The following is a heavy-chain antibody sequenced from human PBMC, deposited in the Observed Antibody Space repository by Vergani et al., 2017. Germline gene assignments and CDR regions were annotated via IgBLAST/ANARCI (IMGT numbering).Heavy chain of an antibody. CDR1: GYTFTDYY. D-gene: IGHD3-10*01. J-gene: IGHJ4*02. V-gene: IGHV1-2*02. CDR3: ARVNRAFDY. CDR2: FNPSSDGT. Sequence: QVQLVQSGTEVRKPGASVKVSCKTSGYTFTDYYIHWVRQAPGQGLEWMGWFNPSSDGTELAQKFQGGVTMTRDTSISTAYMELRRLKSDDTAVFYCARVNRAFDYWGQGTLVTVSS.